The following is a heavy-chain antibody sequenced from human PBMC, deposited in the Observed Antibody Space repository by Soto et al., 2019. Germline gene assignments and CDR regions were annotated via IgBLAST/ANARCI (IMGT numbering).Heavy chain of an antibody. J-gene: IGHJ3*02. Sequence: QVQLVESGGGVVQPGRSLRLSCAASGFTFSSYGMHWVRQAPGKGLEWVAVIWYDGSNKYYADSVKGRFTISRDNSKNALYLQMNSLRAEDTAVYYCARPNYYGSGSYYSRVDGDDAFDIWGQGTMVTVSS. CDR1: GFTFSSYG. CDR2: IWYDGSNK. CDR3: ARPNYYGSGSYYSRVDGDDAFDI. D-gene: IGHD3-10*01. V-gene: IGHV3-33*01.